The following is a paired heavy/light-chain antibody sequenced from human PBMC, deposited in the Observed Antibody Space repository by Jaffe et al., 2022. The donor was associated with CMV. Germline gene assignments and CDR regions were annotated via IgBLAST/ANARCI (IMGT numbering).Heavy chain of an antibody. Sequence: QVQLVQSGAEVKKPGASVKVSCKASGYTFTSYYMHWVRQAPGQGLEWMGIINPSGGSTSYAQKFQGRVTMTRDTSTSTVYMELSSLRSEDTAVYYCAREGSPINVLRFLEWLSPLNWFDPWGQGTLVTVSS. D-gene: IGHD3-3*01. CDR2: INPSGGST. J-gene: IGHJ5*02. CDR3: AREGSPINVLRFLEWLSPLNWFDP. V-gene: IGHV1-46*01. CDR1: GYTFTSYY.
Light chain of an antibody. CDR3: CSYAGSRDVV. Sequence: QSALTQPASVSGSPGQSITISCTGTSSDVGSYNLVSWYQQHPGKAPKLMIYEVSKRPSGVSNRFSGSKSGNTASLTISGLQAEDEADYYCCSYAGSRDVVFGGGTKLTVL. CDR1: SSDVGSYNL. J-gene: IGLJ2*01. CDR2: EVS. V-gene: IGLV2-23*02.